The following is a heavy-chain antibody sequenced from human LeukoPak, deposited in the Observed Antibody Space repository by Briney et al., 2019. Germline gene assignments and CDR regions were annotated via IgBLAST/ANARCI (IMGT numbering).Heavy chain of an antibody. D-gene: IGHD2-21*01. CDR3: AKELYIVVGY. J-gene: IGHJ4*02. V-gene: IGHV3-23*01. CDR2: ISGSGGST. Sequence: GGSLRLSCAASGFTVSSNYMSWVRQAPGKGLEWVSAISGSGGSTYYADSVKGRFTISRDNAKNTLYLQMNSLRAEDTAVYYCAKELYIVVGYWGQGTLVTVSS. CDR1: GFTVSSNY.